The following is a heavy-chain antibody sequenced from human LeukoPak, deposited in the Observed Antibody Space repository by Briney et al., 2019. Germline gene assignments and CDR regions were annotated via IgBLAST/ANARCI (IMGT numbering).Heavy chain of an antibody. D-gene: IGHD5-24*01. CDR1: GFTFSSAA. J-gene: IGHJ3*01. CDR3: AKDIQLST. V-gene: IGHV3-23*01. CDR2: SSSGGST. Sequence: GGSLRLSCAASGFTFSSAAMTWVRQAPGKGLEWVSLSSSGGSTYYADSVKGRFTIPRDNSKNTLSLQMNSLRVEDTAIYYCAKDIQLSTWGLGTMVTVSS.